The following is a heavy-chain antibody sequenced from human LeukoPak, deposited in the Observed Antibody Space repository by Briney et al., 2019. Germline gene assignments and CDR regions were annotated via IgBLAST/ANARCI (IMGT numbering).Heavy chain of an antibody. CDR1: GYTFTSYA. D-gene: IGHD4-17*01. CDR2: IDPNSGGT. Sequence: GASVKVSCKASGYTFTSYAMHWVRQAPGQRLEWMGWIDPNSGGTNYAQKFQGRVTMTRDTSISTAYMELSRLRSDDTAVYYCARDPRYYGDPNYFDYWGQGTLVTVSS. J-gene: IGHJ4*02. CDR3: ARDPRYYGDPNYFDY. V-gene: IGHV1-2*02.